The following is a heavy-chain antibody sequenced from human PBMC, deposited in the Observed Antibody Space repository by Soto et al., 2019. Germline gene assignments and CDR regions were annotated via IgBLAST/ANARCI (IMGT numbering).Heavy chain of an antibody. V-gene: IGHV3-23*01. Sequence: GGSLRLSCAASGFTFSSDAMSWVRQAPGKGLEWVSAIRGSGGSTYYADSVKGRFTISRDNSKNTLYLQMNSLRAEDTAVYYCAKDPVAVAAPYYFDYWGQGTLVTVSS. D-gene: IGHD6-19*01. CDR1: GFTFSSDA. CDR3: AKDPVAVAAPYYFDY. CDR2: IRGSGGST. J-gene: IGHJ4*02.